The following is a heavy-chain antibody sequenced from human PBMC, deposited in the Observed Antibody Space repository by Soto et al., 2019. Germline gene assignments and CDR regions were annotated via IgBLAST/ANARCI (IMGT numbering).Heavy chain of an antibody. CDR2: KSYDGSNK. CDR1: GFTFSSYA. Sequence: QVQLVESGGGVVQPGRSLRLSCAASGFTFSSYAMHWVRQDTGEGLEWVAVKSYDGSNKYYADSVKGRFTISRDNSKNTLYLQMNSLRAEDTAVYYCASPRLSSDGTTPIDYWGQGTLVTDSS. J-gene: IGHJ4*02. V-gene: IGHV3-30-3*01. D-gene: IGHD1-1*01. CDR3: ASPRLSSDGTTPIDY.